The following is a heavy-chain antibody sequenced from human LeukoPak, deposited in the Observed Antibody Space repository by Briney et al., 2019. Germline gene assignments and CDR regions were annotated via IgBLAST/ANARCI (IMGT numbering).Heavy chain of an antibody. CDR1: GFTFSSYA. J-gene: IGHJ4*02. CDR3: AKQSALYSGSYYADY. Sequence: PGGSLRLSCAASGFTFSSYAMSGVRQAPGKGLEWVSAISGSGGSTYYADSVKGRFTISRDNSKNTLYLQMNSLRAEDAAVYYCAKQSALYSGSYYADYWGQGTLVTVSS. CDR2: ISGSGGST. V-gene: IGHV3-23*01. D-gene: IGHD1-26*01.